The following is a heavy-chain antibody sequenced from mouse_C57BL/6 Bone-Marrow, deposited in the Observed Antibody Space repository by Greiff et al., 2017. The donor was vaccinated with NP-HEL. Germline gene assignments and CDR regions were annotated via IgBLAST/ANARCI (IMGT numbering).Heavy chain of an antibody. J-gene: IGHJ2*01. CDR1: GYTFTSYW. Sequence: VQLQQPGAELVKPGASVKMSCKASGYTFTSYWITWVKQRPGQGLEWIGDIYPGSGSTNYNEKFKSKATLTVETSSSTTYMQLISLTSEDSAVYYCARLDYGSSYYYWGQGTTLTVSS. CDR2: IYPGSGST. V-gene: IGHV1-55*01. CDR3: ARLDYGSSYYY. D-gene: IGHD1-1*01.